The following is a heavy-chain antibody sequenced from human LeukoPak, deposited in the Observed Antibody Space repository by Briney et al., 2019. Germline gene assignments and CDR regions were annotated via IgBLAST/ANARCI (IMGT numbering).Heavy chain of an antibody. D-gene: IGHD3-10*01. V-gene: IGHV1-18*04. Sequence: ASVKVSCKASGYTFTSYGISWVRQAPGQGLEWMGWISAYNGNTNCAQKLQGRVTMTTDTSTSTAYMELRSLRSDDTAVYYCARYYGSGSYYGVYDYWGQGTLVTVSS. CDR2: ISAYNGNT. CDR1: GYTFTSYG. CDR3: ARYYGSGSYYGVYDY. J-gene: IGHJ4*02.